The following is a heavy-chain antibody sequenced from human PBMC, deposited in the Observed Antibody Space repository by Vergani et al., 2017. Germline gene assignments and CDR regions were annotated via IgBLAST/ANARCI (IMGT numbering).Heavy chain of an antibody. CDR2: ISAYNGNT. V-gene: IGHV1-18*01. CDR1: GYTFTSYG. D-gene: IGHD3-10*01. J-gene: IGHJ6*01. Sequence: QVQLVQSGAEVKKPGASVKVSCKASGYTFTSYGISWVRQAPGQGLEWMGWISAYNGNTNYAQKLQGRVTMTTNTSTSTAYMELRSLRSDDTAVYYCARLREQMVRGVKPYGMDVGGQGTTVTGSS. CDR3: ARLREQMVRGVKPYGMDV.